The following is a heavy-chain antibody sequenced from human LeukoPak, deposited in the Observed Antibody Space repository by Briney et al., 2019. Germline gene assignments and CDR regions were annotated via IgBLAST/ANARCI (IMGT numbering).Heavy chain of an antibody. CDR2: IYSGGNT. CDR3: ARGETSSYDY. J-gene: IGHJ4*02. D-gene: IGHD2-2*01. CDR1: GFTVSINY. Sequence: GGSLKLSCAASGFTVSINYMSWVRQAPGKGLEWVSVIYSGGNTYYADSVKGRFTISRDNSKNTVYLQMDSLRAEDTAVYYCARGETSSYDYWGQGTLVTVSS. V-gene: IGHV3-53*01.